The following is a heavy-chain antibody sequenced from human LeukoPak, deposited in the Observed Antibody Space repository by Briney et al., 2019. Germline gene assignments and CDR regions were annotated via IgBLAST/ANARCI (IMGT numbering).Heavy chain of an antibody. V-gene: IGHV3-30-3*01. D-gene: IGHD3-9*01. Sequence: GRSLRLSCAASRFTFTTYAMHWVRQAPGKGLEWVAVISYDGSNKYYADSVKGRFTISRDNSKNTLYLQMNSLRAEDTAVYYCAKEGTVLRYFDWLPNFDYWGQGTLVTVSS. CDR1: RFTFTTYA. J-gene: IGHJ4*02. CDR3: AKEGTVLRYFDWLPNFDY. CDR2: ISYDGSNK.